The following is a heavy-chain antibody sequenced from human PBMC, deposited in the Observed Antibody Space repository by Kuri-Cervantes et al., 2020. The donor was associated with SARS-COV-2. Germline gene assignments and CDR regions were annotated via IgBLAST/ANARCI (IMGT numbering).Heavy chain of an antibody. J-gene: IGHJ5*02. CDR1: GFTFSSYG. CDR2: ISYDGSNK. CDR3: AKSSGTADGGFDP. D-gene: IGHD6-19*01. Sequence: GGSLRLSCAASGFTFSSYGMHWVRQAPGKGLEWVAVISYDGSNKHYADSVKGRFTISRDNSKNTLYLQMNSLRAEDTAVYYCAKSSGTADGGFDPWGQGTLVTVSS. V-gene: IGHV3-30*18.